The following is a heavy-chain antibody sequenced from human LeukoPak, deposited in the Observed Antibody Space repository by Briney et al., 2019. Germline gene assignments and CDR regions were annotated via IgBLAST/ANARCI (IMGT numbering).Heavy chain of an antibody. V-gene: IGHV1-69*05. J-gene: IGHJ6*03. D-gene: IGHD1-26*01. CDR3: ARDPRSGSYYCMDV. CDR1: GGTFSSYT. CDR2: IIPIFGTA. Sequence: SVKVSCKASGGTFSSYTIIWVRQAPGQGLEWMGGIIPIFGTANYAQKFQGRVTITTDESTSTAYMELSSLRSEDTAVYYCARDPRSGSYYCMDVWGKGTTVTVSS.